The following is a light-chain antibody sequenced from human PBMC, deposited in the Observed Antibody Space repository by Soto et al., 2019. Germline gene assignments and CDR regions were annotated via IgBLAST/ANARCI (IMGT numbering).Light chain of an antibody. CDR2: AAS. Sequence: DIQMTQSPSSLSASVGDRVTITCRASQGLSNYLAWYQQKPGKVPKLLIYAASTLQSGVPSRFSGSGSGTDFTLTISSLQHEDGATYYCQKYNSAPRTFGPGTKVDIK. CDR1: QGLSNY. J-gene: IGKJ3*01. CDR3: QKYNSAPRT. V-gene: IGKV1-27*01.